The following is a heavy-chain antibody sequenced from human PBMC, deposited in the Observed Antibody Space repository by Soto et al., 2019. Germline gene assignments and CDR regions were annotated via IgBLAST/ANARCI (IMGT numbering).Heavy chain of an antibody. CDR1: GGSISSSSYY. J-gene: IGHJ4*02. CDR3: ARHADDYGDYRVDY. D-gene: IGHD4-17*01. Sequence: QLQLQESGPGLVKPSETLSLTCTVSGGSISSSSYYWGWIRQPPGKGLEWIGSIYYSGSTYYNPSLKGRVTRSVDTSKNQFSLKLSSVTAADTAVYYCARHADDYGDYRVDYWGQGTLVTVSS. CDR2: IYYSGST. V-gene: IGHV4-39*01.